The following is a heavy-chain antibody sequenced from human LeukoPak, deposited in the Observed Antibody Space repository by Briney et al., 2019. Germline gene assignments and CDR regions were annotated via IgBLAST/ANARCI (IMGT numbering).Heavy chain of an antibody. CDR3: ARGDGDSSGYSGY. V-gene: IGHV3-33*01. CDR2: IWYDGSNK. CDR1: GFTFSSYG. Sequence: GGSLRLSCAASGFTFSSYGMHWVRQAPGKGLEWVAVIWYDGSNKYYADSVKGRFTISRDNSKNTLYLQMNSLRAEDTAVYYCARGDGDSSGYSGYWGQGTLVTVSS. D-gene: IGHD3-22*01. J-gene: IGHJ4*02.